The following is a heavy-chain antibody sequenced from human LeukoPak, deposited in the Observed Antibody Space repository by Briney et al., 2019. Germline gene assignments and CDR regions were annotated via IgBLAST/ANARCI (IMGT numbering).Heavy chain of an antibody. D-gene: IGHD6-13*01. V-gene: IGHV1-69*05. Sequence: SSVKVSCKASGGTFSSYAISWVRQAPGQGLEWMGGIIPIFGTANYAQKFQGRVTITTDESTSTAYMELSSLRSEDTAVYYCARGRVAAAGTEFDYWGQGTLVTVSS. J-gene: IGHJ4*02. CDR3: ARGRVAAAGTEFDY. CDR1: GGTFSSYA. CDR2: IIPIFGTA.